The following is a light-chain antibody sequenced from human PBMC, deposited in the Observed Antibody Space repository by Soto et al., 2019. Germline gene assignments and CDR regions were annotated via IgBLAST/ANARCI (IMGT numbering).Light chain of an antibody. CDR2: GNY. V-gene: IGLV1-40*01. CDR3: QSYDSSLSGYV. J-gene: IGLJ1*01. CDR1: SSNIGAGYD. Sequence: QAVVTQPPSVSGAPGQRVTISCTGSSSNIGAGYDVHWYQQLPGTAPKLLIYGNYNRPSGVPDRFSGSKSGTSASLAITGLQAEDEADYYCQSYDSSLSGYVFGTGTKLTVL.